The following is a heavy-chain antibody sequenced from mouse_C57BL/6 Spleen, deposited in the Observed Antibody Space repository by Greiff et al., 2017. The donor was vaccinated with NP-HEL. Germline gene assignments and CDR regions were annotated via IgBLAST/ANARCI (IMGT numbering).Heavy chain of an antibody. CDR1: GFSLTSYG. CDR3: ARIDLRERGAMDY. V-gene: IGHV2-2*01. Sequence: VQLQESGPGLVQPSQSLSITCTVSGFSLTSYGVHWVRQSPGKGLEWLGVIWSGGSTDYNAAFISRLSIIKDNSKSQVFFKMTSLQADDTAIYYCARIDLRERGAMDYWGQGTSVTVSS. D-gene: IGHD2-13*01. J-gene: IGHJ4*01. CDR2: IWSGGST.